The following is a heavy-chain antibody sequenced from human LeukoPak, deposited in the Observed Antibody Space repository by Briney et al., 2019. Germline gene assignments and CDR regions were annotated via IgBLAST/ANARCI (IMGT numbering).Heavy chain of an antibody. V-gene: IGHV3-48*03. Sequence: GGSLRLSCAASGFTLSSSEMNWVRQAPGKGLEWVSYISRSGSTIFYADSVKGRFTISRDNAKNSVSLQMNSLRAEDTAVYFCARPTWTNYMDIWGKGTAVTISS. CDR2: ISRSGSTI. CDR1: GFTLSSSE. CDR3: ARPTWTNYMDI. J-gene: IGHJ6*03. D-gene: IGHD3/OR15-3a*01.